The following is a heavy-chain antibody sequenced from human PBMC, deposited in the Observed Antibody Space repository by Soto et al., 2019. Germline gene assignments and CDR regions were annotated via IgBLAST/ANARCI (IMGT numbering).Heavy chain of an antibody. Sequence: EVQLVESGGGLVQPGGSLRLSCAASGIPVSSNYMTWVPQAPGKGLEWVSVLHSGGDTYYANSVKGRFTISRHDYANTLFLPMNSLTAEDTAVYYCARDGPYYYASRMDVWGQGTTVTVAS. CDR2: LHSGGDT. V-gene: IGHV3-53*04. CDR1: GIPVSSNY. CDR3: ARDGPYYYASRMDV. D-gene: IGHD3-10*01. J-gene: IGHJ6*02.